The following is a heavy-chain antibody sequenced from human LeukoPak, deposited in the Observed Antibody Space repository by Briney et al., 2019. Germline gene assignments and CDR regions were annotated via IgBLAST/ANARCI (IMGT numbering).Heavy chain of an antibody. CDR1: GFTFSSYA. D-gene: IGHD3-3*01. J-gene: IGHJ3*02. Sequence: PGGSLRLSCAASGFTFSSYAVSWVRQAPGKGLQWVSGITGSGGSTYYADSVKGRFTISRDNSKNTLYLQMSSLRAEDTAVYYCAKGPNFWFTPIAFHIRGQGTKVTVSS. CDR2: ITGSGGST. CDR3: AKGPNFWFTPIAFHI. V-gene: IGHV3-23*01.